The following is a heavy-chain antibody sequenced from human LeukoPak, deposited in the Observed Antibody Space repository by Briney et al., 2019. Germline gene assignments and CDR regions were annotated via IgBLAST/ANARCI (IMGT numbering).Heavy chain of an antibody. D-gene: IGHD3-22*01. CDR3: ATLYHYDSSGFYWRGFDY. J-gene: IGHJ4*02. CDR2: IYYSGST. Sequence: EPSETLSLTCTVSGGSISSGGYYWSWIRQHPGKGLEWIGYIYYSGSTYYNPSLKSRVTISVDKSKNQFSLKLSPVTAADTAVYYCATLYHYDSSGFYWRGFDYWGQGTLVTVSS. CDR1: GGSISSGGYY. V-gene: IGHV4-31*09.